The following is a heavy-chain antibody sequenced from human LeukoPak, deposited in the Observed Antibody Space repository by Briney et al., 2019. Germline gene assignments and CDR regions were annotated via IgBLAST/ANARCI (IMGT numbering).Heavy chain of an antibody. CDR2: IYTSGST. D-gene: IGHD1-26*01. CDR3: ARSIVGATVYWFDP. CDR1: GGSISSYY. J-gene: IGHJ5*02. Sequence: SETLSLTCTVPGGSISSYYWSWIRQPAGKGLEWIGRIYTSGSTNYNPSLKSRVTMSVDTSKNQFSLKLSSVTAADTAVYYCARSIVGATVYWFDPWGQGTLVTVSS. V-gene: IGHV4-4*07.